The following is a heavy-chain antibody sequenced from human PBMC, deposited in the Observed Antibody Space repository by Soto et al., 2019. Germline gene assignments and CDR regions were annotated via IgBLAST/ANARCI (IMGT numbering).Heavy chain of an antibody. CDR1: GFTFSSYA. CDR2: ISGSDNST. Sequence: EVQLLESGGGLVQPGGSLRLSCAASGFTFSSYAMSWVRQAPGKGLEWVSAISGSDNSTYYADSVKGRFTISRDNSKIKLYLQMCSLKADETAVYYGAPMGVWGQGTTVTVSS. CDR3: APMGV. J-gene: IGHJ6*02. V-gene: IGHV3-23*01.